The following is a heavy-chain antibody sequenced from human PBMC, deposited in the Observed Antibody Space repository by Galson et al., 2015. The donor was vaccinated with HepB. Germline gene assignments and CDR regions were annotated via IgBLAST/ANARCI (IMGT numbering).Heavy chain of an antibody. CDR1: GIIYSSYA. CDR3: ARDRGGSGSYLTYHNGMDV. Sequence: SLRLSCAASGIIYSSYAMHWVRQAPGKGLEWVALISYEGNNKYSADSVKDRFTISRDNSKNTLYLQMNSLSADDTAVYYCARDRGGSGSYLTYHNGMDVWGQGTTVTVSS. CDR2: ISYEGNNK. D-gene: IGHD3-10*01. V-gene: IGHV3-30*04. J-gene: IGHJ6*02.